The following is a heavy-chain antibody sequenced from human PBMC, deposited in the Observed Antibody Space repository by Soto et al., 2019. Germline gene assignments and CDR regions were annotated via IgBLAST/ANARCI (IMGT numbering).Heavy chain of an antibody. V-gene: IGHV4-30-4*01. CDR1: GGSISSGGYY. Sequence: QVQLQESDPGLVKPSQTLSLTCTVSGGSISSGGYYWSWIRQPPGKGLEWIGYNYYSGSTYYNPSLKSRVTLSVDTSKSHSAQKLSSVTAADTAVYYGASLTGYWYLDYWGQGTLVTVSS. J-gene: IGHJ4*02. CDR2: NYYSGST. D-gene: IGHD3-9*01. CDR3: ASLTGYWYLDY.